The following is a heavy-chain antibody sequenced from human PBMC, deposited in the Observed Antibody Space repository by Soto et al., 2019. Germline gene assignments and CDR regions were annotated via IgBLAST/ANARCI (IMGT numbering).Heavy chain of an antibody. CDR1: GFTFSSYS. J-gene: IGHJ5*02. CDR2: ISSSSSYI. D-gene: IGHD3-3*01. V-gene: IGHV3-21*01. Sequence: GGSLRLSCAASGFTFSSYSMNWVRQAPGKGLEWVSSISSSSSYIYYADSVKGRFTISRDNAKNSLYLQMNSLRAEDTAVYYCARVDYDFWSGYYPKDNWFDPWGQGTLVTVSS. CDR3: ARVDYDFWSGYYPKDNWFDP.